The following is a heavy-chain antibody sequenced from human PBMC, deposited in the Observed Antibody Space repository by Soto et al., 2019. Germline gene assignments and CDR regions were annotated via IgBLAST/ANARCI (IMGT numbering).Heavy chain of an antibody. CDR1: GYTFTTYG. CDR2: INPYNGNT. J-gene: IGHJ5*02. CDR3: ARDPVGGNWFYP. Sequence: QVQLVQSGAEVKKPGASVKVSCKASGYTFTTYGISWMRQAPGQGLEWMGWINPYNGNTNYAQKLQGRVTMTTDTSTSTAYMELRILRSDDTAVYYCARDPVGGNWFYPWGQGTLVTVSS. V-gene: IGHV1-18*01. D-gene: IGHD1-26*01.